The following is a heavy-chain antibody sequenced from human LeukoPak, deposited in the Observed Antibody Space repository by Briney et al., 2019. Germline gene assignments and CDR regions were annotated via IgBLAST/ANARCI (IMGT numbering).Heavy chain of an antibody. CDR3: AKDMSDILTGYALDY. V-gene: IGHV3-48*04. CDR2: ISSTSTI. J-gene: IGHJ4*02. CDR1: GFTFSSYS. D-gene: IGHD3-9*01. Sequence: GGSLRLSCAASGFTFSSYSMNWVRQAPGKGLEWVSYISSTSTIYYADSVKGRLTISRDNAKNSLYLQMNSLRAEDTALYYCAKDMSDILTGYALDYWGQGALVTVSS.